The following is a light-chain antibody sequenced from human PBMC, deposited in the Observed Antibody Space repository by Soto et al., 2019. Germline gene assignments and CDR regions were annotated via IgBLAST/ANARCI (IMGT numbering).Light chain of an antibody. V-gene: IGKV1-5*01. Sequence: DIQMTQSPSTLSASVGDRVTITCRASQSISTWLAWYQQEPGKAPKLLIYDASSLESGVPSRFSGSGSGTEFTLTISSLQPDDFATYYCQQYNTYSTCGQGTKLEIK. J-gene: IGKJ2*01. CDR1: QSISTW. CDR3: QQYNTYST. CDR2: DAS.